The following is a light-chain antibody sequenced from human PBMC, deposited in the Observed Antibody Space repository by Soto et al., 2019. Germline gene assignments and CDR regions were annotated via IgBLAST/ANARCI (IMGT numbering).Light chain of an antibody. Sequence: EIVMTQSPATLSVSPGERATLSCRASQSVSSNLAWYQQKPGQATRLLIYGASTRATGIPARFSGSGSGTEFTLTISSLQSEDFAVYYCQQYNNWLPYPFGQGTKLDIK. CDR3: QQYNNWLPYP. J-gene: IGKJ2*01. CDR2: GAS. CDR1: QSVSSN. V-gene: IGKV3-15*01.